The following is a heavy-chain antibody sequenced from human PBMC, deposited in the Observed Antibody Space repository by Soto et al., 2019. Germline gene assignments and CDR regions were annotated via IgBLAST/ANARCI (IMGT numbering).Heavy chain of an antibody. CDR1: GASLSSGTYY. V-gene: IGHV4-30-4*01. Sequence: KPSETLSLTCSVSGASLSSGTYYWTWIRQPPGKGLEWIGYIHYSGSTYSNPSLKSRLTLSLDTSKNQFSLRLSSVTAADTAIYYCARTTYYNFWRIDYWGQGALVTVSS. J-gene: IGHJ4*02. CDR3: ARTTYYNFWRIDY. CDR2: IHYSGST. D-gene: IGHD3-3*01.